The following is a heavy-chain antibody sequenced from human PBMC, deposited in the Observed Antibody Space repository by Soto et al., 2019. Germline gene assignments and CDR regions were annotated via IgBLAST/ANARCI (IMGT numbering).Heavy chain of an antibody. Sequence: QVQLVQSGAEVKKPGASVKVSCKASGYTFTNYGITWVRQAPGQGLEWMGWISTHNGNTKYAQNLQGRVTMTTDTSTTTAYMDLRSLRFDDTAVYYCARDLDCSSTACYAAWFDPWGQGTLVTVSS. V-gene: IGHV1-18*01. CDR1: GYTFTNYG. CDR3: ARDLDCSSTACYAAWFDP. CDR2: ISTHNGNT. J-gene: IGHJ5*02. D-gene: IGHD2-2*01.